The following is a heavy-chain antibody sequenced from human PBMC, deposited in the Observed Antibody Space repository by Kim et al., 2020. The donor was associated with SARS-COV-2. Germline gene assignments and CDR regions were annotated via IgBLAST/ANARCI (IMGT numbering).Heavy chain of an antibody. CDR2: LFYTGST. CDR1: GGSISSYY. J-gene: IGHJ3*01. D-gene: IGHD3-22*01. V-gene: IGHV4-59*08. Sequence: SETLSLTCTVSGGSISSYYWSWIRQPPGKGLEWIGYLFYTGSTNYNPSLKSRVTISLDTSKTQFSLKLTSGTAADTAVYYCARSPPPLDSNPFDVWGQGTMVTVSS. CDR3: ARSPPPLDSNPFDV.